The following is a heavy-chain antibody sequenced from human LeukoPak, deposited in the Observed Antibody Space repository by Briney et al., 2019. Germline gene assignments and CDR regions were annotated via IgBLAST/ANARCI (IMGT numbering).Heavy chain of an antibody. CDR2: IYYSGST. J-gene: IGHJ3*02. Sequence: TSETLSLTCTVSGGSISSYYWSWIRQPPGKGLEWIGYIYYSGSTNYNPSLKGRVTISVDTSKNQFSLKLSSVTAADTAVYYCARVVGYYDSSGYYYEAGSAAFDIWGQGTMVTVSS. CDR3: ARVVGYYDSSGYYYEAGSAAFDI. V-gene: IGHV4-59*01. D-gene: IGHD3-22*01. CDR1: GGSISSYY.